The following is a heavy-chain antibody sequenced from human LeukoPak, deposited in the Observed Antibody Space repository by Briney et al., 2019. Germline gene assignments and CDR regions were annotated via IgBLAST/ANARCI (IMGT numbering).Heavy chain of an antibody. CDR1: GFTFSNYG. CDR2: ISYDGSDK. V-gene: IGHV3-30*18. CDR3: AKDRCGGDCYSLDP. Sequence: PGGSLRLSCSASGFTFSNYGMHWVRQAPDKGLEWVAVISYDGSDKYYADSVKGRFTISRDNSKNTLYLQMNSLRAEDTAVYYCAKDRCGGDCYSLDPWGQGTLVTVSS. J-gene: IGHJ5*02. D-gene: IGHD2-21*02.